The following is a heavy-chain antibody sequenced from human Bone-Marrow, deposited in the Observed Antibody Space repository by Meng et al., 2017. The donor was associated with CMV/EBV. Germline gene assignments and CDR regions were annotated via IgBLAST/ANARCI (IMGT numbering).Heavy chain of an antibody. CDR1: GFTFSFYS. CDR3: AGFGVTITDGLDV. V-gene: IGHV3-21*01. J-gene: IGHJ6*02. Sequence: GGSLRLSCAASGFTFSFYSMNWVRQTPGKGLEWVSSISTTSSYIYYADSLKGRFTISRDNAKNTLYLHISSLRVEDTAVYYCAGFGVTITDGLDVWGRGTTVTVSS. D-gene: IGHD3-3*01. CDR2: ISTTSSYI.